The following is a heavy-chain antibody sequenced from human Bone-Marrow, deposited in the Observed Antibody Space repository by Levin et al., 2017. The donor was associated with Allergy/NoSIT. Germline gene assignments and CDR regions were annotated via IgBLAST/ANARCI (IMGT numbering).Heavy chain of an antibody. CDR1: GYSFPNYW. CDR3: VRQLWGRTWRNAVTTFGLGF. Sequence: GESLKISCEGSGYSFPNYWIGWVRQMPGKGLEWMGIIFPGDSDTRYSPSFQSQVTISADKSINTAYLQWNSLRASDTDIYYCVRQLWGRTWRNAVTTFGLGFWGQGTLVTVSS. J-gene: IGHJ4*02. CDR2: IFPGDSDT. D-gene: IGHD3-10*02. V-gene: IGHV5-51*01.